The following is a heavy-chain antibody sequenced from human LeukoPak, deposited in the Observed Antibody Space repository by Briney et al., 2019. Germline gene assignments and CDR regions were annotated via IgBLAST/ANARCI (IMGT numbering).Heavy chain of an antibody. D-gene: IGHD4-23*01. CDR2: ISYDGSNK. J-gene: IGHJ6*02. Sequence: GGSLRLSCAVSGLTFSSSWMDWVRQAPGKGLEWVAVISYDGSNKYYADSVKGRFTISRDNSKNTLYLQMNSLRAEDTAVYYCARDLKGYGGTWAMDVWGQGTTVTVSS. V-gene: IGHV3-30-3*01. CDR1: GLTFSSSW. CDR3: ARDLKGYGGTWAMDV.